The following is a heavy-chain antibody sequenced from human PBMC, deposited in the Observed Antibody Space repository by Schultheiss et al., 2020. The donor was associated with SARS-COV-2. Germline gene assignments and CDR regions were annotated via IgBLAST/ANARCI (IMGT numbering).Heavy chain of an antibody. J-gene: IGHJ4*02. CDR1: GGSISTGGYY. V-gene: IGHV4-31*03. Sequence: SETLSLTCTVSGGSISTGGYYWSWIRQHPGKGLEWIGYFYYSGTTDYNPTLESRVTISGDTSKNQFFLKLNSVTAADTAVYYCARGLGIAVAGADYWGQGTLVTVSS. CDR3: ARGLGIAVAGADY. D-gene: IGHD6-19*01. CDR2: FYYSGTT.